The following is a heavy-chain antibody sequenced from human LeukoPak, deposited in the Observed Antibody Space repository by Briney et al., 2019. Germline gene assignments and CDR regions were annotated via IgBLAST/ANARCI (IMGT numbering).Heavy chain of an antibody. J-gene: IGHJ4*02. D-gene: IGHD3-3*01. Sequence: SVKVSCKASGGTFSSYAISWVRQAPGQGLEWMGGIIPIFGTANYAQKFQGRVTITADESTSTAYMELSSLRSEDTAVYYCARDSYDFWSGYYTGDDYWGQGTLVTVSS. CDR1: GGTFSSYA. V-gene: IGHV1-69*13. CDR2: IIPIFGTA. CDR3: ARDSYDFWSGYYTGDDY.